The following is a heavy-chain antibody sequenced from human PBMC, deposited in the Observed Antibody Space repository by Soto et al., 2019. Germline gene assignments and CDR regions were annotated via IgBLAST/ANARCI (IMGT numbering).Heavy chain of an antibody. CDR1: GFTFSSHG. J-gene: IGHJ4*02. D-gene: IGHD6-19*01. CDR3: AREQGSGWYRVADY. Sequence: GGSRRLSCAASGFTFSSHGMHWVRQAPGRGLEWVAVFTYDGINKHYADSVRGRFTISXXXSXXTXSLXXNXXRPXDTAVYYCAREQGSGWYRVADYWGQGTQVTVSS. V-gene: IGHV3-30*03. CDR2: FTYDGINK.